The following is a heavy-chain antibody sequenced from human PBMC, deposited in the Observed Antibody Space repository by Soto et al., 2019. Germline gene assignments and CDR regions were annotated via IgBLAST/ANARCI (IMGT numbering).Heavy chain of an antibody. CDR1: GFTFSNYG. V-gene: IGHV3-30*18. CDR3: AQGYCSGGSCYSPFDY. D-gene: IGHD2-15*01. CDR2: ISYDGSNK. Sequence: QVQLVESGGGVVQPGTSLRLSCAASGFTFSNYGMHWVRQAPGKVLEWVTLISYDGSNKYYADSVKGRFTISRDSSKNKLYLQMNSLRAEDTAVYYCAQGYCSGGSCYSPFDYWGQGTLVTVSS. J-gene: IGHJ4*02.